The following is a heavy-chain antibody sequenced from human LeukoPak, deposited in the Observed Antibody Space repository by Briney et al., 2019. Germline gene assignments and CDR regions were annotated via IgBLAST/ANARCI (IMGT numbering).Heavy chain of an antibody. Sequence: GGSLRLSCAASGFTFSSYAMSWVRQAPGKGLEWVSAISGSGGSTYYADSVKGRFTISRDNSKNTLYLQMNSLRAEDTAVYYCAKDASDYDILTGYFATPLRDFDYWGQGTLVTASS. V-gene: IGHV3-23*01. CDR3: AKDASDYDILTGYFATPLRDFDY. CDR2: ISGSGGST. D-gene: IGHD3-9*01. CDR1: GFTFSSYA. J-gene: IGHJ4*02.